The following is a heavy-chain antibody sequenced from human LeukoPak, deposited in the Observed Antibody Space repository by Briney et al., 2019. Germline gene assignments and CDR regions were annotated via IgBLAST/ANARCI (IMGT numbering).Heavy chain of an antibody. D-gene: IGHD3-10*01. CDR1: GFTFSSYG. Sequence: GGSLRLSCAASGFTFSSYGMHWVRQAPGKGLEWVAVISYDGSNKYYADSVKGRFTISRDNSKNTLYLQMNSLRAEDTAVYYCATMGMVLDPYSNNWFDPWGQGTLVTVSS. J-gene: IGHJ5*02. CDR2: ISYDGSNK. V-gene: IGHV3-30*03. CDR3: ATMGMVLDPYSNNWFDP.